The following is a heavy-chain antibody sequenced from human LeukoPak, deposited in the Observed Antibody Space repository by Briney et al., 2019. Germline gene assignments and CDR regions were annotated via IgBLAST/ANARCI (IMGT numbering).Heavy chain of an antibody. CDR3: AIPYYDNSGFYYDTHAFDV. Sequence: GESLKIPCQGAGYSFNNYWIGWVRQMSGKGLEWMGIIYPGDSDIKYSPSFQGQVTISADKSITTAYLEWSSLRASDTAIYYCAIPYYDNSGFYYDTHAFDVWGQGTMVIVSS. CDR1: GYSFNNYW. CDR2: IYPGDSDI. J-gene: IGHJ3*01. V-gene: IGHV5-51*01. D-gene: IGHD3-22*01.